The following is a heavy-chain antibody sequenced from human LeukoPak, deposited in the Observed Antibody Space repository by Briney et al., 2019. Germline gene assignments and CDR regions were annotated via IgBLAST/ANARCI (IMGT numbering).Heavy chain of an antibody. D-gene: IGHD1-7*01. CDR1: GDSMNNYY. CDR2: IYISGNT. V-gene: IGHV4-4*07. CDR3: ARPLTGTTLIFDY. Sequence: SETLSLTCTVSGDSMNNYYWTWMRQPAGKGLEWIGRIYISGNTMYNPSLQSRVTMSLDTSKNHFSLKLRSVTAADTAVYYCARPLTGTTLIFDYWGQGTLVTVSS. J-gene: IGHJ4*02.